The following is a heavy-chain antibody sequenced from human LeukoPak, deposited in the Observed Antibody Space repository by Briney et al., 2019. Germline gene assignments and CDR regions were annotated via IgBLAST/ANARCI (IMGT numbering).Heavy chain of an antibody. CDR1: GGSISSYY. D-gene: IGHD3/OR15-3a*01. CDR2: IYYSGST. Sequence: SETLSLTCTVSGGSISSYYWSWIRQPPGKGLEWIGYIYYSGSTNYNPSLKSRVTISVDTSKNQFSLKLSSVTAADTAVYYCARDKYDFWSGTLYNWPDPWGQGTLVTVSS. CDR3: ARDKYDFWSGTLYNWPDP. J-gene: IGHJ5*02. V-gene: IGHV4-59*01.